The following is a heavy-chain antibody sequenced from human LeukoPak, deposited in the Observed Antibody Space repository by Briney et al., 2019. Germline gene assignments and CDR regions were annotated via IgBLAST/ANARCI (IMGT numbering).Heavy chain of an antibody. J-gene: IGHJ4*02. Sequence: PSETLSLTCTVSGGSISSSSYYWGWIRQPPGKGLEWIGYIHYSGSTNYNPSLKSRVTISVDTSKNQFSLKLISVTAADTAVYYCASRKLGNDYWGQGTLVTVSS. CDR3: ASRKLGNDY. D-gene: IGHD7-27*01. CDR1: GGSISSSSYY. V-gene: IGHV4-61*05. CDR2: IHYSGST.